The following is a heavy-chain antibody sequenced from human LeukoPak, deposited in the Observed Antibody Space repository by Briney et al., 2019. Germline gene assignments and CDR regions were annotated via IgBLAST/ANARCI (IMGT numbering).Heavy chain of an antibody. Sequence: SETLSLTCAVYGGSFSDYSRIWIRQSPGKGLEWIGESNHSGSTNYNPSLKSRVTISVDTSKNQFSLTLSSVTAADTAVYYCVTHYYDSSGSTLGNYWGQGTLVTVSS. D-gene: IGHD3-22*01. CDR2: SNHSGST. CDR3: VTHYYDSSGSTLGNY. CDR1: GGSFSDYS. V-gene: IGHV4-34*01. J-gene: IGHJ4*02.